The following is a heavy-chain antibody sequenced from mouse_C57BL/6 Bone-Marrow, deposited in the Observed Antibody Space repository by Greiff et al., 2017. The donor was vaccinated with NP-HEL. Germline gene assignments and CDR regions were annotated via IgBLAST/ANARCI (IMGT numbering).Heavy chain of an antibody. J-gene: IGHJ2*01. V-gene: IGHV1-59*01. CDR1: GYTFTSYW. D-gene: IGHD1-1*01. Sequence: QVQLKQPGAELVRPGTSVKLSCKASGYTFTSYWMHWVKQRPGQGLEWIGVIDPSDSYTNYNHKFKGKATLTVDTSSSTAYMQRSSLTSEDSAVYYCARRSITTVVAHFDYWGQGTTLTVSS. CDR3: ARRSITTVVAHFDY. CDR2: IDPSDSYT.